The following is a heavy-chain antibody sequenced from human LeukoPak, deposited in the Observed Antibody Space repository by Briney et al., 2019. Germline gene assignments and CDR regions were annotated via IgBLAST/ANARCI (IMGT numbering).Heavy chain of an antibody. V-gene: IGHV4-59*01. CDR3: GGGPSSSWVDY. CDR1: GGSISSYY. J-gene: IGHJ4*02. D-gene: IGHD6-13*01. Sequence: SETLSLTCTVSGGSISSYYWTWIRQPPGKGLEWIGYIYYSGSTDFNPSLKSRVTISVDTSKNPFSLKRSSVTASDTAVYYCGGGPSSSWVDYWGQGTLVTVSS. CDR2: IYYSGST.